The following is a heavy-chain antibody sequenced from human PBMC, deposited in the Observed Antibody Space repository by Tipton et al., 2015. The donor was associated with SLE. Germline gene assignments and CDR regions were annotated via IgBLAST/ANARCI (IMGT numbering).Heavy chain of an antibody. CDR2: INYRGNS. Sequence: TLSLTCNVSGDSVSNFHWSWIRQPPGKGPEWIGYINYRGNSNYNPSLKTRVAISVDTSKNQLSLRLRSVTAADSAVYYCASKISLTTDNWGQGALVTVSS. J-gene: IGHJ4*02. CDR1: GDSVSNFH. V-gene: IGHV4-59*02. D-gene: IGHD1-1*01. CDR3: ASKISLTTDN.